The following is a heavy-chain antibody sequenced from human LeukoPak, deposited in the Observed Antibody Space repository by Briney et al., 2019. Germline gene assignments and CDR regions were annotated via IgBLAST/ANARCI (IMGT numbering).Heavy chain of an antibody. J-gene: IGHJ6*04. D-gene: IGHD3-9*01. CDR2: ISACNGNT. CDR1: GYTFTSYG. Sequence: ASVKVSCKASGYTFTSYGISWVRQAPGQGLEWMGWISACNGNTNYAQKLQGRVTMTTDTSTSTAYMELRSLRSDDTAVYYCAGGLRYFDWQTDYYYGMDVWGKGTTVTVSS. V-gene: IGHV1-18*04. CDR3: AGGLRYFDWQTDYYYGMDV.